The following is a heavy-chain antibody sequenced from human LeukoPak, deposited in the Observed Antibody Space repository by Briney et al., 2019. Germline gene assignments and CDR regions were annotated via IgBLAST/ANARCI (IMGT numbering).Heavy chain of an antibody. D-gene: IGHD4-17*01. J-gene: IGHJ3*02. CDR3: ARLKTTVTTWDAFDI. V-gene: IGHV3-30*03. CDR1: GFTFSDYY. Sequence: PGGSLRLSCAASGFTFSDYYMSWIRQAPGKGLEWVAVISYDGSNKYYAESVKGRFTISRDNSKNTLYLQMNSLRAEDTAVYYCARLKTTVTTWDAFDIWGQGTMVTVSS. CDR2: ISYDGSNK.